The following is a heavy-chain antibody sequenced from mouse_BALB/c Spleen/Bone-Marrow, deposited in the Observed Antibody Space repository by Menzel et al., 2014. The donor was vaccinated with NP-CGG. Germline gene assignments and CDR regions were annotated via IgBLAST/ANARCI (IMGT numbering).Heavy chain of an antibody. CDR1: GYSFTGYY. Sequence: EVQLQQSGPELVKPGASVKISCKASGYSFTGYYMHWVKQSHGNSLDWIGYIYPYNGVSSYNQKFKGKATLTVDKSSSTVYMELRSLTSVDSAVYYCESRGEYFDVWGAGTTVNVSS. V-gene: IGHV1-31*01. J-gene: IGHJ1*01. CDR3: ESRGEYFDV. CDR2: IYPYNGVS.